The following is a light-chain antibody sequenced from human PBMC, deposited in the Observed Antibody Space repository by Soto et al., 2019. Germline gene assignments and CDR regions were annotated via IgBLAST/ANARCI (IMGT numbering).Light chain of an antibody. CDR1: SSDVGAYNF. V-gene: IGLV2-14*01. Sequence: QSALTQPPSVSGSPGQSIAISCTGTSSDVGAYNFVSWYQQHPGKAPKLMIYEVSNRPSGVSSRFSGSKSGNTASLTISGLQPEDEADYYCSSFRSGSTLFGTGTKVTVL. CDR3: SSFRSGSTL. J-gene: IGLJ1*01. CDR2: EVS.